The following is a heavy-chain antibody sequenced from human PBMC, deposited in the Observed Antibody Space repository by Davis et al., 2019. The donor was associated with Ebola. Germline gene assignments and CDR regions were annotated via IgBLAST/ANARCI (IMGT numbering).Heavy chain of an antibody. V-gene: IGHV3-74*01. CDR2: INSDGSST. CDR1: GFTFSSYW. D-gene: IGHD2-2*01. CDR3: AREAIVVVPAGFDY. Sequence: HTGGSLRLSCAASGFTFSSYWMSWVRQAPGKGLVWVSRINSDGSSTSYADSVKGRFTISRDNAKNTLYLQMNSLRAEDTVVYYCAREAIVVVPAGFDYWGQGTLVTVSS. J-gene: IGHJ4*02.